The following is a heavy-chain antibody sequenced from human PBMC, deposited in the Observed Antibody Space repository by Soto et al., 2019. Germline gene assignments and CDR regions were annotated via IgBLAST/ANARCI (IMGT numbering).Heavy chain of an antibody. Sequence: SETLSLTCTVSGGPISSSSYCWGWIRQPPGKGLEWIGSIYYSGSTYYNPSLKSRVTISVDTSKNQFSLKLSSVTAADTAVYYCARGYYDFWSGYWNWFDPWGQGTLVTVSS. J-gene: IGHJ5*02. CDR1: GGPISSSSYC. D-gene: IGHD3-3*01. CDR3: ARGYYDFWSGYWNWFDP. V-gene: IGHV4-39*01. CDR2: IYYSGST.